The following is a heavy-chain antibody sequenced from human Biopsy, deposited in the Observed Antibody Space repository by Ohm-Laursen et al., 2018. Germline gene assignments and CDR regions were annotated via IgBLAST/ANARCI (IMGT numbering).Heavy chain of an antibody. Sequence: GASVKVSCKAPGGTFSNYGVNWVRQAPGQGLEWLGGNIPTLGTGNYAQKFQDRATVAADTSTSTATMELRSLRSDDTAVYYCATKLTGYFHHWGQGTLVSVSS. D-gene: IGHD3-9*01. V-gene: IGHV1-69*06. CDR3: ATKLTGYFHH. CDR1: GGTFSNYG. J-gene: IGHJ1*01. CDR2: NIPTLGTG.